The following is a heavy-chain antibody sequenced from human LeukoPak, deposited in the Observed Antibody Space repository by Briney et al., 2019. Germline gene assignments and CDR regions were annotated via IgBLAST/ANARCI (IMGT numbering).Heavy chain of an antibody. Sequence: PGGSLRLSCAASGFTFSSYAMSWVPQAPGKGLVWVSAISGSGGSTYYADSVKGRFTISRDNSKNTLYLQMKSLRAEDTAVYYCAKKKRITIFGVVSVGTNYFDYWGQGTLVTVSS. CDR3: AKKKRITIFGVVSVGTNYFDY. D-gene: IGHD3-3*01. CDR1: GFTFSSYA. CDR2: ISGSGGST. J-gene: IGHJ4*01. V-gene: IGHV3-23*01.